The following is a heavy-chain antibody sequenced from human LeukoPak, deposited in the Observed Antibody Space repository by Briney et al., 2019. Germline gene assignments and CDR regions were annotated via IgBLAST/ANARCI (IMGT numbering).Heavy chain of an antibody. V-gene: IGHV4-31*03. D-gene: IGHD3-22*01. CDR2: IYYSGST. J-gene: IGHJ4*02. CDR3: ARDVMYYYDSSGYYRYFDY. CDR1: GGSISSGGYY. Sequence: SQTLSLTCTVSGGSISSGGYYWSWIRQPPGKGLEWIRYIYYSGSTYYNPSLKSRVTMSVDTSKNQFSLKLSSVTAADTAVYYCARDVMYYYDSSGYYRYFDYWGQGTLVTVSS.